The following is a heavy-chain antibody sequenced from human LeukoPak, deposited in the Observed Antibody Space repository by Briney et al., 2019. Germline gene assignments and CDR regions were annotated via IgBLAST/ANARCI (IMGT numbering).Heavy chain of an antibody. CDR1: GGSISSGSYY. Sequence: SQTLSLTCTVSGGSISSGSYYWSWIRQPAGKRLEWIGHIYRSGSTNYNPSLKSRVTISVDTSKNQFSLKLSSVTAADTAVYYCARHRYYYDILTGYPRYYYYMDVWGKGTTVTISS. J-gene: IGHJ6*03. V-gene: IGHV4-61*09. D-gene: IGHD3-9*01. CDR2: IYRSGST. CDR3: ARHRYYYDILTGYPRYYYYMDV.